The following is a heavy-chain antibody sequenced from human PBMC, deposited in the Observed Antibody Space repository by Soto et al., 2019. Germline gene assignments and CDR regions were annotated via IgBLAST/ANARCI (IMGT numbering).Heavy chain of an antibody. D-gene: IGHD4-4*01. CDR1: GYTFSTYV. CDR3: ARVGQYYYGMDV. J-gene: IGHJ6*02. Sequence: QVQLVQSGAEVTKPGASVKVSCKASGYTFSTYVMHWVRQAPGQRLEWMGWINAGNDNTKYSQKFQGRVTITRDTSASTVYMEVSSLSSEDTAVYYCARVGQYYYGMDVWGQGTTVTVSS. CDR2: INAGNDNT. V-gene: IGHV1-3*01.